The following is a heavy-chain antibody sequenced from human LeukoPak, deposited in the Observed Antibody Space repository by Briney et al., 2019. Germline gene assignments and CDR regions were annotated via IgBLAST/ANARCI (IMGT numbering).Heavy chain of an antibody. CDR2: IDPSDSYT. D-gene: IGHD2-2*01. J-gene: IGHJ4*02. V-gene: IGHV5-10-1*01. CDR3: ARGEYQLLPEGY. CDR1: GCRFTSYW. Sequence: KDGEALKIYCNGSGCRFTSYWISWVRQMPGKGQEWMGRIDPSDSYTNYSPSFQGHVTISADKSISTAYLQWSSLKASDTAMYYCARGEYQLLPEGYWGQGTLVTVSS.